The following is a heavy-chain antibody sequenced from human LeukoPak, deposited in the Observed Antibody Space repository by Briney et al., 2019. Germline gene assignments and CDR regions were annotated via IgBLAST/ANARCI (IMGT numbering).Heavy chain of an antibody. V-gene: IGHV4-34*01. CDR1: GGSFSVHY. CDR3: ARGYCTNGVCYDFDY. CDR2: IYHSGST. Sequence: RASETLSLTCAVSGGSFSVHYWSWIRQPPGKGLEWIGSIYHSGSTYYNPSLKSRVTISVDTSKNQFSLKLSSVTAADTAVYYCARGYCTNGVCYDFDYWGQGTLVTVSS. J-gene: IGHJ4*02. D-gene: IGHD2-8*01.